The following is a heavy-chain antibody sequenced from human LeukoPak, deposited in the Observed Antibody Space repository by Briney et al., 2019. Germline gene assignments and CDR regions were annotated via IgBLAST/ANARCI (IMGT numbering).Heavy chain of an antibody. CDR3: AREGYSSSSDV. J-gene: IGHJ6*04. Sequence: GGSLRLSCAASGFTFSSYEMNWVRQAPGKGLEWVSYISSSGSTIYYADSVKGRFTISRDNAKNSLYLQMNSLRAEDTALYYCAREGYSSSSDVWGKGTTVTVSS. D-gene: IGHD6-6*01. CDR2: ISSSGSTI. V-gene: IGHV3-48*03. CDR1: GFTFSSYE.